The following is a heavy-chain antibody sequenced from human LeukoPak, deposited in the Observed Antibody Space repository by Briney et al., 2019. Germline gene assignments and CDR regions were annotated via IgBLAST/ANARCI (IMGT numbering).Heavy chain of an antibody. CDR2: ISAYSGNT. D-gene: IGHD4-11*01. Sequence: ASVKVSCKASGYTFNRYGFSGVGQAPGQGLECQGWISAYSGNTKYAQNFQDRVTMTTDASTSTAYMELRSLTSDDTAVYFCARTHDYDNFPDYWGQGTLVAVSS. CDR1: GYTFNRYG. CDR3: ARTHDYDNFPDY. V-gene: IGHV1-18*01. J-gene: IGHJ4*02.